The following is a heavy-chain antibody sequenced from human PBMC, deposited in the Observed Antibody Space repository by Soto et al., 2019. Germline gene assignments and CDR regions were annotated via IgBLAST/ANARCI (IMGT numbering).Heavy chain of an antibody. J-gene: IGHJ5*02. V-gene: IGHV1-8*01. CDR2: MNPNSGNT. CDR3: ARARRITGTITSTWFDP. CDR1: GYTFTSYD. D-gene: IGHD1-7*01. Sequence: AAVKVSCKASGYTFTSYDINWVRQATGQGLEWMGWMNPNSGNTGYAQKFQGRVTMTRNTSISTAYMELSSLRSEDTAVYYCARARRITGTITSTWFDPWCQGTLVTVSS.